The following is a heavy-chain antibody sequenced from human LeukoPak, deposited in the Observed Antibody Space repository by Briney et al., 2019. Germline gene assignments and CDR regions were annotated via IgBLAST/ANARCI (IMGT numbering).Heavy chain of an antibody. CDR2: IRYDGSSE. D-gene: IGHD1-7*01. CDR3: AEDRELELPFDY. Sequence: GGSLRLSCTASGFTFSRFGMHWVRQAPGKGLEWVAFIRYDGSSEYYVDSVKGRFTISRDDSKNTLHLQMNSLRAEDTAVYYCAEDRELELPFDYWGQGTLVTVSS. V-gene: IGHV3-30*02. J-gene: IGHJ4*02. CDR1: GFTFSRFG.